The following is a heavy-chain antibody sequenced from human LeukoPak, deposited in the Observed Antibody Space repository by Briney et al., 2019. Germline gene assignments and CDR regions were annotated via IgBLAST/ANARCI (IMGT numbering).Heavy chain of an antibody. CDR2: ISAYNGNT. CDR3: ARDRPVGTIFGVVIPFDY. CDR1: GYTFTSYG. D-gene: IGHD3-3*01. Sequence: GASVKVSYKASGYTFTSYGISWVRQAPGQGLEWMGWISAYNGNTNYAEKLQGRVTMTTDTSTSTAYMELRSLRSDDTAVYYCARDRPVGTIFGVVIPFDYWGQGTLVTVSS. V-gene: IGHV1-18*01. J-gene: IGHJ4*02.